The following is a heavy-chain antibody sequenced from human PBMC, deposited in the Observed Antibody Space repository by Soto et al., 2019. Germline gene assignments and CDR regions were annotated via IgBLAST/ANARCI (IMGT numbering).Heavy chain of an antibody. CDR1: GGTFSSYA. Sequence: ASVKVSCKASGGTFSSYAISWVRQAPGQGLEWMGGIIPIFGTANYAQKFQGRVTITADESTSTAYMELSSLRSEDTAVYYCAREGIEAAGTYDYWGQGTLVTVSS. D-gene: IGHD6-13*01. J-gene: IGHJ4*02. CDR3: AREGIEAAGTYDY. CDR2: IIPIFGTA. V-gene: IGHV1-69*13.